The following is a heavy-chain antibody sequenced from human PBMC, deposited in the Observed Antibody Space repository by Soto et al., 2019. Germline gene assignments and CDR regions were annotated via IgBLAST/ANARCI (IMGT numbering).Heavy chain of an antibody. Sequence: PSETLSLTCTVSGGSISSYYWSWIRQPPGKGLEWIGYIYYSGSTNYNPSLKSRVTISVDTSKNQFSLKLSSVTAADTAVYYCARGIAVALNWFDPWGRRTLVPVSS. J-gene: IGHJ5*02. CDR1: GGSISSYY. V-gene: IGHV4-59*01. CDR3: ARGIAVALNWFDP. CDR2: IYYSGST. D-gene: IGHD6-19*01.